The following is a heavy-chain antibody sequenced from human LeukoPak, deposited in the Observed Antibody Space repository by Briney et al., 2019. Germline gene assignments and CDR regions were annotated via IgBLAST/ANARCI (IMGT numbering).Heavy chain of an antibody. Sequence: SETLSLTCTVSGGSITSYYWSWIRLPPGKGLEWLAYIYYSGGTNYNPSLKSRVTISLDTSKNQFSLRLSSVTAADAAVYYCARHGGFGDTDAFDIWGQGTMVTVSS. CDR3: ARHGGFGDTDAFDI. J-gene: IGHJ3*02. V-gene: IGHV4-59*08. CDR2: IYYSGGT. D-gene: IGHD3-16*01. CDR1: GGSITSYY.